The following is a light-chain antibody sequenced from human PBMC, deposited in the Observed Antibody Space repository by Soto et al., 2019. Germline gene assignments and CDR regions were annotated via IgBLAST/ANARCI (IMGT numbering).Light chain of an antibody. CDR1: QRLFSF. J-gene: IGKJ3*01. CDR2: TAY. CDR3: QQTYSAPFT. V-gene: IGKV1-39*01. Sequence: DIQMTQSPSSLSASVGDSVTLTCRASQRLFSFLNWYQQAPGRAPKLLISTAYKLQSGVPSRFSGSESGTVFTLTISSLQPEYLAIYFCQQTYSAPFTFGPGTKVDVK.